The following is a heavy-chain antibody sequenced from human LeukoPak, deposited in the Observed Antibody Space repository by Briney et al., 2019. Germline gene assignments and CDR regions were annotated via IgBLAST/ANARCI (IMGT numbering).Heavy chain of an antibody. V-gene: IGHV4-61*02. Sequence: SQTLSLTCTVSGGSISSGSYYWSWIRQPAGKGLEWIGRIYTSGSTNYNPSLKSRATISVDTSKNQFSLKLSSVTAADTAVYYCARVTYYYDSSGYGTDPWGQGTLVTVSS. D-gene: IGHD3-22*01. CDR2: IYTSGST. J-gene: IGHJ5*02. CDR1: GGSISSGSYY. CDR3: ARVTYYYDSSGYGTDP.